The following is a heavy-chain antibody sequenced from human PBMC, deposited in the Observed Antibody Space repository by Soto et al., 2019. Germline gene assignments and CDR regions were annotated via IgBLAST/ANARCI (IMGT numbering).Heavy chain of an antibody. CDR1: GGSISSGGYY. CDR2: IYYSGST. V-gene: IGHV4-31*03. Sequence: QVQLQESGPGLVKPSQTLSLTCTVSGGSISSGGYYWSWIRQHPGKGLEWIGYIYYSGSTYYNPSLKSRVTISVDTSKNQYSLKLRSLTAANTAVYYCAISSGYADWFDPWGQGTLVTVSS. D-gene: IGHD3-22*01. J-gene: IGHJ5*02. CDR3: AISSGYADWFDP.